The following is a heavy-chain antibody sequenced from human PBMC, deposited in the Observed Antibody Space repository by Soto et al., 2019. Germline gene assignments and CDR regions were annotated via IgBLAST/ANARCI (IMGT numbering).Heavy chain of an antibody. CDR1: GFTFSDYY. CDR3: ARDWNVRGVINYGMDV. Sequence: GSLSFSCAASGFTFSDYYMSWIRQAPGKGLEWVSYISSSGSTIYYADSVKGRFTISRDNAKNSLYLQMNSLRAEDTAVYYCARDWNVRGVINYGMDVWGQGTTVTVSS. J-gene: IGHJ6*02. CDR2: ISSSGSTI. V-gene: IGHV3-11*01. D-gene: IGHD3-10*01.